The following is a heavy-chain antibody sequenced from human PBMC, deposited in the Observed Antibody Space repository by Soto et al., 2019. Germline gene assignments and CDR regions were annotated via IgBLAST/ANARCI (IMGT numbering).Heavy chain of an antibody. CDR1: GFTFSSYS. V-gene: IGHV3-21*01. J-gene: IGHJ3*02. CDR3: ARVLTGDLAAFDI. D-gene: IGHD7-27*01. CDR2: ISSSSSYI. Sequence: GGSLRLSCAASGFTFSSYSMNWVRQAPGKGLEWVSSISSSSSYIYYADSVKGRFTISRDNAKNSLYLQMNSLRAEDTAVYYCARVLTGDLAAFDIWGQGTMVTVSS.